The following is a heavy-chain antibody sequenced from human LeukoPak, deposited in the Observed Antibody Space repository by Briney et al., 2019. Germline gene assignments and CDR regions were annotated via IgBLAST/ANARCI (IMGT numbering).Heavy chain of an antibody. CDR1: GYTFTSYY. Sequence: GASVKVSCKASGYTFTSYYMHWVRQAPGQGLEWMGIINPGGDSTRYAQKFQGRVTMTRDTSTSTVYMELSSLRFEDTALYYCARVGGYCSGGGCCGWFDPWGQGTLVTVSS. D-gene: IGHD2-15*01. CDR3: ARVGGYCSGGGCCGWFDP. J-gene: IGHJ5*02. V-gene: IGHV1-46*01. CDR2: INPGGDST.